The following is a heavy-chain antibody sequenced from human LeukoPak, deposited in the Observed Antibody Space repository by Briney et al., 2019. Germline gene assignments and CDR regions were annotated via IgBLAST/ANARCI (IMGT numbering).Heavy chain of an antibody. Sequence: GGSLRLSCAASGFSFSTYSMNWVRQAPGKGLEWVSSLSSSSSYIYYADSVKGRFTISRDNAKNSLYLQMNSLRADDTAVYYCERDPAANRPRQDYFDYWGQETLVTVSP. CDR2: LSSSSSYI. CDR1: GFSFSTYS. CDR3: ERDPAANRPRQDYFDY. D-gene: IGHD6-13*01. V-gene: IGHV3-21*01. J-gene: IGHJ4*02.